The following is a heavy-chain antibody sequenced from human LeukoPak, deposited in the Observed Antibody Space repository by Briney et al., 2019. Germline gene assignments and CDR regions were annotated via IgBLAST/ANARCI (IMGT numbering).Heavy chain of an antibody. CDR1: GYTFTGYY. CDR2: INPNSGGT. D-gene: IGHD2-2*01. J-gene: IGHJ4*02. Sequence: GASVKVSCKXSGYTFTGYYMHWVRQAPGQGLEWMGWINPNSGGTNYAQKFQGRVTMTRDTSISTAYMELSRLRSDDTAVYYCARGDKRIVVVPAALGYWGQGTLVTVSS. CDR3: ARGDKRIVVVPAALGY. V-gene: IGHV1-2*02.